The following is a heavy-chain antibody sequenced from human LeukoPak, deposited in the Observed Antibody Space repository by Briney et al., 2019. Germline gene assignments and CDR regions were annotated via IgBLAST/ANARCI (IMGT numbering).Heavy chain of an antibody. CDR3: ARDIFGELPLYYYYYMYV. CDR1: GYTFTGYY. V-gene: IGHV1-2*06. D-gene: IGHD3-10*02. J-gene: IGHJ6*03. Sequence: ASVKVSCKASGYTFTGYYMHWVRQAPGQGLGWMGRINPNSGGTNYAQKFQGRVTMTRDTSISTGYMELSRLRSDDTAVYYCARDIFGELPLYYYYYMYVWGKGTTVTVSS. CDR2: INPNSGGT.